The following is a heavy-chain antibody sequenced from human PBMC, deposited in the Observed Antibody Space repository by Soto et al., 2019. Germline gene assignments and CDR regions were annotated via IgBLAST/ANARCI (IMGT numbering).Heavy chain of an antibody. Sequence: SETLSLTCAVYGGSFSGYYWSWICQPPGKGLEWIGEINHSGSTNYNPSLKSRVIISVDTSKNQFSLKLSSVTAADTAVYYCARVQGSGSYYNGYGMDVWGQGTTVTVSS. D-gene: IGHD3-10*01. V-gene: IGHV4-34*01. CDR3: ARVQGSGSYYNGYGMDV. CDR2: INHSGST. CDR1: GGSFSGYY. J-gene: IGHJ6*02.